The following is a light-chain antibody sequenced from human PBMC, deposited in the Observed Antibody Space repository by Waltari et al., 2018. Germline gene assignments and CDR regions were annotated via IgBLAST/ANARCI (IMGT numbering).Light chain of an antibody. V-gene: IGKV3-20*01. J-gene: IGKJ1*01. CDR2: GAS. Sequence: EIVLTQSPGTLSLSPGERDTLSCKASQTVTSSYLAWYQQKPGQAPRLLPYGASTRATGIPDRFSGSGSGTDFTLTISRLEPEDFAVYYCQQYGSSPWTFGQGTKVGIK. CDR1: QTVTSSY. CDR3: QQYGSSPWT.